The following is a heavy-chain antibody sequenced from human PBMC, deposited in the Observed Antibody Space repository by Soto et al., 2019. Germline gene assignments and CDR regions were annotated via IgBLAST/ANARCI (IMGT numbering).Heavy chain of an antibody. V-gene: IGHV6-1*01. CDR2: TYYRSKWYN. D-gene: IGHD2-15*01. CDR3: ARGPRYCSGGSCYKGNWFDP. Sequence: SQTLSLTCAISGDSVSSNSAAWNWIRQSPSRALEWLGRTYYRSKWYNDYAVSVKSRITINPDTSKNQFSLQLNSVTPEDTAVYYCARGPRYCSGGSCYKGNWFDPWGQGTLVTVSS. J-gene: IGHJ5*02. CDR1: GDSVSSNSAA.